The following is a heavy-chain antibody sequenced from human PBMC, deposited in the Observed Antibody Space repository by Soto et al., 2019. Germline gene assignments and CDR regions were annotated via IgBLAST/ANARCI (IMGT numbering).Heavy chain of an antibody. CDR1: GYTFTNYG. CDR3: ARDYTTFQPNWFYP. Sequence: GASVKVSCKASGYTFTNYGITWVRQAPGQGLEWMGWISAYNGKTYYAQKLQGRVTKATDTSTSTAYMELRSLRSDDTAVYYCARDYTTFQPNWFYPWGQGTLVTVS. D-gene: IGHD1-26*01. V-gene: IGHV1-18*01. CDR2: ISAYNGKT. J-gene: IGHJ5*02.